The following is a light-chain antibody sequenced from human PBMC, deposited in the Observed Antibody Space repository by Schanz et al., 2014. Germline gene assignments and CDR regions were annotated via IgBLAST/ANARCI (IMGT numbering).Light chain of an antibody. CDR2: GAS. Sequence: EIVLTQSPGTLSLSPGERATLSCRASQSVYNYLAWYQQKPGQAPRLLIYGASSRATGIPDRFSGSGSVTDFTLTISTLEPEDFAVYYCQQYGNSPPFTFGQGTRLEIK. CDR1: QSVYNY. J-gene: IGKJ2*01. CDR3: QQYGNSPPFT. V-gene: IGKV3-20*01.